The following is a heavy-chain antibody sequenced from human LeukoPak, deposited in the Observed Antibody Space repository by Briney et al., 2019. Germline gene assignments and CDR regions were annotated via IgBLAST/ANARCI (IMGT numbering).Heavy chain of an antibody. V-gene: IGHV4-38-2*02. CDR2: VHHTGIT. CDR1: GYSISSGYY. Sequence: SETLSLTCTVSGYSISSGYYWAWMRQPPGKGLEWIGSVHHTGITYYNPSLKSRVTISADTSNNQFSLRVSSVTAADTAVYYCARDDCSRSSCYLGIDYWGQGTLVTVSS. D-gene: IGHD2-2*01. J-gene: IGHJ4*02. CDR3: ARDDCSRSSCYLGIDY.